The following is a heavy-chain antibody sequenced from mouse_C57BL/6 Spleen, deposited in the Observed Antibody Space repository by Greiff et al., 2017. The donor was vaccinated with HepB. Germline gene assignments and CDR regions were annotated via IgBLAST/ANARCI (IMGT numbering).Heavy chain of an antibody. V-gene: IGHV5-6*01. CDR1: GFTFSSYG. CDR2: ISSGGSYT. Sequence: EVKLVESGGDLVKPGGSLKLSCAASGFTFSSYGMSWVRQTPDKRLEWVATISSGGSYTYYPDSVKGRFTISRDNAKNTLYLQMSSLKSEDTAMYYWARPDGSSPSYWYFDVWGTGTTVTVSS. J-gene: IGHJ1*03. D-gene: IGHD1-1*01. CDR3: ARPDGSSPSYWYFDV.